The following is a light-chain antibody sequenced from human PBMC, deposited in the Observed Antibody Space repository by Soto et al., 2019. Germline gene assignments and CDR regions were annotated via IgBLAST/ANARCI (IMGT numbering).Light chain of an antibody. Sequence: QSVLTQPASVSGAPGQSITISCTGTSNDVGGYKYVSWYQQRPGTAPKLIIFEVNNRPSGVSDRFSGSRSANTASLTISGLQAQDEADYYCSSYSSNNIISYVFGTGTKLTVL. V-gene: IGLV2-14*03. CDR3: SSYSSNNIISYV. CDR2: EVN. J-gene: IGLJ1*01. CDR1: SNDVGGYKY.